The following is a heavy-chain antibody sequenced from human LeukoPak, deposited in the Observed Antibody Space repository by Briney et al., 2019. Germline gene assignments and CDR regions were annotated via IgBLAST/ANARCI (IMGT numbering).Heavy chain of an antibody. CDR3: ATTRRLRLDPAPEYFQH. CDR2: ISSSGSTI. CDR1: GFTFSSYE. Sequence: GGSLRLSCAASGFTFSSYEMNWVRQAPGKGLEWVSYISSSGSTIYYADSVKGRFTISRDNAKNSLYLQMNSLRAEDTAVYYCATTRRLRLDPAPEYFQHWGQGSLVTVSS. J-gene: IGHJ1*01. V-gene: IGHV3-48*03.